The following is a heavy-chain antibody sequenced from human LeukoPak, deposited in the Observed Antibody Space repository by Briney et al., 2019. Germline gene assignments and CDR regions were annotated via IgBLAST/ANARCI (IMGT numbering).Heavy chain of an antibody. Sequence: GASVKVSCKASGYTFTSYGINWVRQATGQGLEWMGWMNPNSGNTGYAQKFQGRVTMTRNTSISTAYMELSSLRAEDTAVYYCARDGVGAVAGRFLGYYFDYWGQGTLVTVSS. V-gene: IGHV1-8*01. CDR2: MNPNSGNT. CDR3: ARDGVGAVAGRFLGYYFDY. D-gene: IGHD6-19*01. CDR1: GYTFTSYG. J-gene: IGHJ4*02.